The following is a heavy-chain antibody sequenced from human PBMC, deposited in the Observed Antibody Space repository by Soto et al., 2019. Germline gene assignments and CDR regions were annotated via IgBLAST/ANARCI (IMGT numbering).Heavy chain of an antibody. CDR3: AKEGCSSTSCYDGYYYYGMDV. Sequence: EVQLLESGGGLVQPGGSLRLSCAPSGFTFSSYAMSWVRQPQGKGLEWFSAISGSGGSTYYADSVKGRFTISRDNSKNTLYLQMNSLRAEDTAVYYCAKEGCSSTSCYDGYYYYGMDVWGQGTTVTVSS. D-gene: IGHD2-2*01. J-gene: IGHJ6*02. V-gene: IGHV3-23*01. CDR2: ISGSGGST. CDR1: GFTFSSYA.